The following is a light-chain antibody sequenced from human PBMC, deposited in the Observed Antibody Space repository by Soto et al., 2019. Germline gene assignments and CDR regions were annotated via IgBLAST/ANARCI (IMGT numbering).Light chain of an antibody. CDR3: QHYSDWPLT. CDR1: QSVSSN. CDR2: GAS. J-gene: IGKJ4*01. Sequence: EIVMTQSPATLSVSPGERATLSCRASQSVSSNLAWYQQKPGQAPRLLIYGASTRATGIPARFSGSGSGTEFTLTISSLQSEDFAVYYCQHYSDWPLTFGGGTRVEN. V-gene: IGKV3-15*01.